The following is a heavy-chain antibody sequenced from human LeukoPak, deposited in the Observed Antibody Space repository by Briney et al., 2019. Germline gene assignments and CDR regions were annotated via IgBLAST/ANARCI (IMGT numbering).Heavy chain of an antibody. D-gene: IGHD1-26*01. Sequence: SETLSLTCTVSGGSVSSGSSYWSWIRQPPGKGLKWIGYIYYSGSTNYNPSLKSRVTISVDTSKNQFSLKLRSVTAADTAVYYCARTDLGRHFDYWGQGTLVTVSS. CDR1: GGSVSSGSSY. J-gene: IGHJ4*02. CDR3: ARTDLGRHFDY. V-gene: IGHV4-61*01. CDR2: IYYSGST.